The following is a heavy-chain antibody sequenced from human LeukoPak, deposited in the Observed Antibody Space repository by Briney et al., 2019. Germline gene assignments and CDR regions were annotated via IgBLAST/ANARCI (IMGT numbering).Heavy chain of an antibody. J-gene: IGHJ4*02. V-gene: IGHV3-23*01. CDR2: ISGSGDTT. CDR1: GFTFSSYA. Sequence: PGGSLRLSCTASGFTFSSYAMSWVRQAPGKGLEWVSGISGSGDTTYYADSVTGRFTISRDKSKNTVYLQMKSLRAEDTAVYFCAARKVRGVWFYLDYWGQGTLVTVSS. CDR3: AARKVRGVWFYLDY. D-gene: IGHD3-10*01.